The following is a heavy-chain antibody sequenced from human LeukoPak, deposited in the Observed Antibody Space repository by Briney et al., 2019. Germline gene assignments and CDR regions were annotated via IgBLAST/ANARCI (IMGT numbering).Heavy chain of an antibody. CDR3: ARGGTRYCASTSCSDYYYYGVDV. CDR2: MNPNSANT. J-gene: IGHJ6*02. Sequence: ASVKVSCKASGYTFSNYDINCVRQAYGQGLEWMGWMNPNSANTGYAQKFQGRVTMTTNTSINTAYMELSSLRSEDTALYYCARGGTRYCASTSCSDYYYYGVDVWGQGTTVTVSS. D-gene: IGHD2-2*01. CDR1: GYTFSNYD. V-gene: IGHV1-8*01.